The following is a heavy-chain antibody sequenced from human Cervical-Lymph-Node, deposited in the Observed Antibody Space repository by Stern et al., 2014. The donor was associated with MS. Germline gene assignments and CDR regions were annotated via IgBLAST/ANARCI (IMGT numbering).Heavy chain of an antibody. CDR1: GYTFTGFF. J-gene: IGHJ4*02. CDR3: ARGYPFFDN. D-gene: IGHD2-15*01. CDR2: LNPNTGVT. Sequence: VQLVQSGAEVKKPGASVKVSCTASGYTFTGFFLHWVRQAPGQGLEWVGGLNPNTGVTKSAQKFQGWVTLTRDTSSNTVYMELNRLKSDDTAVFYCARGYPFFDNWGQGTLVTVSS. V-gene: IGHV1-2*04.